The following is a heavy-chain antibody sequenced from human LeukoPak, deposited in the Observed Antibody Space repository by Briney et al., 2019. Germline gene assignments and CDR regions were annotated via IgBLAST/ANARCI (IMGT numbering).Heavy chain of an antibody. CDR3: ARGVEPLAANTLAY. Sequence: PGGSLTLSCAASGFTVITNDMTWVRQAPGKGLEWVSVLYSDGNTKYADSVQGRFTISRDNSKNTLYLEMNSLSPDGTAVYYCARGVEPLAANTLAYWGQGTLVTVSS. J-gene: IGHJ4*02. D-gene: IGHD1-14*01. CDR1: GFTVITND. V-gene: IGHV3-53*01. CDR2: LYSDGNT.